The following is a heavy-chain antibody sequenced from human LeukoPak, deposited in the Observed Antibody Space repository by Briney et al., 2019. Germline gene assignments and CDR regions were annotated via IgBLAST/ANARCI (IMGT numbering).Heavy chain of an antibody. V-gene: IGHV1-46*01. Sequence: ASVKVSCKASGYTFTSYYMHWVRQAPGQGLEWMGIINPSGGSTSYAQKLQGRVTMTRDTSTSTVYMELSSLRSEDTAVYYCARDLKYYYDSSGYYLGYWGQGTLVTVSS. CDR1: GYTFTSYY. CDR2: INPSGGST. J-gene: IGHJ4*02. D-gene: IGHD3-22*01. CDR3: ARDLKYYYDSSGYYLGY.